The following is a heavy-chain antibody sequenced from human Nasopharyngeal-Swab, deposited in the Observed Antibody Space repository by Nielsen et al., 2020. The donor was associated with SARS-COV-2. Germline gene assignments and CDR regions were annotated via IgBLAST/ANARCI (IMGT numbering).Heavy chain of an antibody. CDR3: ARASYRGYYYMDV. CDR2: INTDGSST. V-gene: IGHV3-74*01. J-gene: IGHJ6*03. D-gene: IGHD1-26*01. Sequence: VRHAPGKGLLWVSRINTDGSSTPYADSVKGRFTISRDNAKNTLYLQMNSLRAEDTAVYYCARASYRGYYYMDVWGKGTTVTVSS.